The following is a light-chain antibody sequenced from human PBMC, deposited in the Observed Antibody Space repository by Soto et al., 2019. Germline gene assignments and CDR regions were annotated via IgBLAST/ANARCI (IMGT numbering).Light chain of an antibody. CDR2: GAS. V-gene: IGKV3-20*01. J-gene: IGKJ1*01. CDR3: QQYGTSPPT. CDR1: QSVNSNF. Sequence: EIVLTQSRGTLSLSPGERATLSCKASQSVNSNFLAWYQRKPGQAPRLLIYGASYRATDIPYRFSGSGSGTDFTLTITRLEPEDFAVYYCQQYGTSPPTFGQGTKVEI.